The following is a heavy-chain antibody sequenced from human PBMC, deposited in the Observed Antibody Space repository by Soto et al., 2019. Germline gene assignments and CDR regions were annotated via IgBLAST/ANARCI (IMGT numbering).Heavy chain of an antibody. Sequence: VSVKVSCKASGYTFTGYYMHWVRQAPGQGLEWMGWINPNSGGTNYAQKFQGWVTMTRDTSISTAYMELSRLRSDDTAVYYCARDSLDIVVVPAAGSRWFDPWGQGTLVTVSS. CDR3: ARDSLDIVVVPAAGSRWFDP. D-gene: IGHD2-2*03. CDR2: INPNSGGT. J-gene: IGHJ5*02. V-gene: IGHV1-2*04. CDR1: GYTFTGYY.